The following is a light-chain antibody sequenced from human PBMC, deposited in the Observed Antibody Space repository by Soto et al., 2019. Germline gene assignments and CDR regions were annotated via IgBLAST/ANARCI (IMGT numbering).Light chain of an antibody. J-gene: IGKJ4*01. CDR1: QTFINTF. CDR3: HLYAWSAPLP. CDR2: GSS. V-gene: IGKV3-20*01. Sequence: EIVLTQSPGTLSLSPGERATLSCRASQTFINTFLAWYQHKPGQAPRLLIYGSSTRATGIPDRFSGSASWTDFTLTISRLEPEDFAVYYCHLYAWSAPLPFGGGTRVEFK.